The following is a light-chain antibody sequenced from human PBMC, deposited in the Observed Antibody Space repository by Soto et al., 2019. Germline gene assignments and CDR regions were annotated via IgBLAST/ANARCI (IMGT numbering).Light chain of an antibody. V-gene: IGLV2-14*03. J-gene: IGLJ2*01. CDR3: SSYTRSSTLV. CDR1: SSDVGAYKL. CDR2: GVS. Sequence: QSALTQPASVSGSPGQSITISCTGTSSDVGAYKLMSWYQQYPGKAPKLMIYGVSNRPSGVSNRFSGSKSGNTASLTISGLQPEDEADYYCSSYTRSSTLVFGGGTKLPVL.